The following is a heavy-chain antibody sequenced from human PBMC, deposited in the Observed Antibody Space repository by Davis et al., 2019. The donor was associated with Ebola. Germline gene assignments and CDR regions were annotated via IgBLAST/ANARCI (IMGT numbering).Heavy chain of an antibody. J-gene: IGHJ4*02. D-gene: IGHD3-3*01. CDR3: ARFLEWKADY. CDR1: EYRFANYW. Sequence: GESLKISCKGSEYRFANYWIGWVRQKPGKGLEWMGMIYPGDSDTRYSPSFQGQVTISADKSITTAYLQWSSLRASDTAMYYCARFLEWKADYWGQGTLVTVSS. CDR2: IYPGDSDT. V-gene: IGHV5-51*01.